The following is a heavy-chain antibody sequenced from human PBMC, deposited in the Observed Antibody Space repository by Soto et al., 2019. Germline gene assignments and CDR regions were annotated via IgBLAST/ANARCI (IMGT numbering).Heavy chain of an antibody. Sequence: PGGSLRLSCAASGFTFRSYSMNWVRQAPGKGLEWVSSISSSSSYIYYAGSVKGRFTISRDNAKNSLYLQMNSLRAEDTAVYYCARETSGRGLFFDYWGQGTLVTVSS. CDR1: GFTFRSYS. V-gene: IGHV3-21*01. J-gene: IGHJ4*02. D-gene: IGHD1-1*01. CDR3: ARETSGRGLFFDY. CDR2: ISSSSSYI.